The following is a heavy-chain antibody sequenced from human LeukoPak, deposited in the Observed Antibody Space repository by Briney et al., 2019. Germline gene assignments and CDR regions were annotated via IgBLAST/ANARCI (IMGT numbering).Heavy chain of an antibody. Sequence: GRSLRLSCAASGFTFSSYGMHWVRQAPGKGLEWVAVISYDGSNKYYADSVKGRFTISRDNSKNTLYLQMNSLRAEDTAVYYCAKDREFSGSLIDYWGQGPLVPVSS. V-gene: IGHV3-30*18. D-gene: IGHD1-26*01. CDR2: ISYDGSNK. CDR3: AKDREFSGSLIDY. J-gene: IGHJ4*02. CDR1: GFTFSSYG.